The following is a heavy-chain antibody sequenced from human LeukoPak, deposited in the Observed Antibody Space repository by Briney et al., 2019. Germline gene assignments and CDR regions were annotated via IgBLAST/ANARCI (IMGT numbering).Heavy chain of an antibody. CDR1: GFTFNNYW. Sequence: GGSLRLSCAASGFTFNNYWMSWVRQAPGKGLQWVANIKQDGSEKYYVDSVKGRFTISRDNAKNSLYVQMNSLRAEDTAVYYCARLRGLYSDTNRYQTALDCWGRGTLVTVSS. D-gene: IGHD1-26*01. CDR3: ARLRGLYSDTNRYQTALDC. J-gene: IGHJ4*02. V-gene: IGHV3-7*01. CDR2: IKQDGSEK.